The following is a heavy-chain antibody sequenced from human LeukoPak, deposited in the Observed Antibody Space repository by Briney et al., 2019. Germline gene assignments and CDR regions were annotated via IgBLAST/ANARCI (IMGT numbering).Heavy chain of an antibody. CDR2: ISSSSTYI. CDR3: VNYCSGGSCYSAGDY. Sequence: PGGSPRLSCAASGFTFSSYSMNWVRQAPGKGLEWVSSISSSSTYIYYADSVKGRFTISRDNAKNSLYLQMNSLRAEDTAVYYCVNYCSGGSCYSAGDYWGQGTLVTVSS. CDR1: GFTFSSYS. V-gene: IGHV3-21*01. J-gene: IGHJ4*02. D-gene: IGHD2-15*01.